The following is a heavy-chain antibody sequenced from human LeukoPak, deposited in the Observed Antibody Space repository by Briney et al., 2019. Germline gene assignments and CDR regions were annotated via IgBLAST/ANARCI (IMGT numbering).Heavy chain of an antibody. CDR1: GYSFTSYW. CDR3: VRFGLTSSLDY. V-gene: IGHV5-51*01. D-gene: IGHD6-13*01. CDR2: IYPGDSDT. Sequence: GESLKISCKGSGYSFTSYWIGWVRQVPGKGLEWMGLIYPGDSDTRYSPSFQGQVTFSVDASISTAYLQLSGLRASDTAIYYCVRFGLTSSLDYWGQGTLVTVSS. J-gene: IGHJ4*02.